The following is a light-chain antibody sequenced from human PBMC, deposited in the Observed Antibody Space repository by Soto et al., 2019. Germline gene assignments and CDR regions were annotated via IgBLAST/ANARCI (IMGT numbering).Light chain of an antibody. CDR1: SSDIGAYIY. J-gene: IGLJ1*01. CDR2: EVS. V-gene: IGLV2-8*01. CDR3: SSYAGSNSFV. Sequence: QSVLTQPPSASGSPGQSVTISCTGTSSDIGAYIYVSWYQQHPGKAPKLMISEVSRRPSGVPERFSGSKSGNTASLTVSGLQADDEAHYYCSSYAGSNSFVFGTGTKV.